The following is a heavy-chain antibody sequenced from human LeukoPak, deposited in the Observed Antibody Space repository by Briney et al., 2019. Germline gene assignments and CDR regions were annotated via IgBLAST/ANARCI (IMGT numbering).Heavy chain of an antibody. Sequence: SVKVSCKASGGTFSNYAIIWVRQAPGQGLEWMGRIIPILDSINHAQKFQGRITITADKSTNTVYMELSSLRSEDTAVYYCARGSYGSGKDAFDIWGQGTMVTVS. CDR1: GGTFSNYA. J-gene: IGHJ3*02. V-gene: IGHV1-69*04. CDR3: ARGSYGSGKDAFDI. D-gene: IGHD3-10*01. CDR2: IIPILDSI.